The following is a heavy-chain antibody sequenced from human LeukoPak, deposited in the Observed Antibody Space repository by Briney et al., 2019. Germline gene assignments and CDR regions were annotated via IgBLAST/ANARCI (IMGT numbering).Heavy chain of an antibody. J-gene: IGHJ4*02. D-gene: IGHD3-10*01. CDR2: IYSSGST. V-gene: IGHV4-59*08. CDR3: ARHYDSGSYPLDF. CDR1: GGSIRGYF. Sequence: SETLSLTCTVSGGSIRGYFWSWIRQPPGKGPEWIGHIYSSGSTTYTPSLQGRVTISLDTSKNQFSLKLSSVTAADTAVYYCARHYDSGSYPLDFWGQGTLVTVSS.